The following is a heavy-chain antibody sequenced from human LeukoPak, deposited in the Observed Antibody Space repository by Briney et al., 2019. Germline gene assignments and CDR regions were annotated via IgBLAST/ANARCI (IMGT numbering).Heavy chain of an antibody. V-gene: IGHV3-74*01. CDR2: INSAGSST. CDR3: AREYYYDSSGYTFDP. J-gene: IGHJ5*02. Sequence: GGSLRLSCAASGFTFSSYWMHWVRQAPGKGLVWVSRINSAGSSTGYADSVKGRFTISRDNAKNTLYMQMNSLRAEDTAAYYCAREYYYDSSGYTFDPWGQGTLVTVSS. CDR1: GFTFSSYW. D-gene: IGHD3-22*01.